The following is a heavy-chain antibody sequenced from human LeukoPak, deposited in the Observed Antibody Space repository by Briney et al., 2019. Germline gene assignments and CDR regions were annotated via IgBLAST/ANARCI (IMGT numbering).Heavy chain of an antibody. CDR1: GFTVSSNY. Sequence: AGGSLRLSCAASGFTVSSNYMSWVRQAAGKGLEWVSVIYSGGSTYYADSVKGRFTISRDNSKNTLYLQMNSLRAEDTAVYYCARVDTAMASDYWGQGTLVTVSS. CDR2: IYSGGST. J-gene: IGHJ4*02. D-gene: IGHD5-18*01. CDR3: ARVDTAMASDY. V-gene: IGHV3-53*01.